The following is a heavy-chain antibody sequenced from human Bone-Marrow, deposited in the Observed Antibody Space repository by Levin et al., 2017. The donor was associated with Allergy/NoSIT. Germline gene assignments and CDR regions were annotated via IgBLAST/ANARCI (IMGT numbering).Heavy chain of an antibody. CDR3: ARGPIEVAGSFDR. Sequence: PGGSLRLSCAASEFTFNQYDMNWVRQAPGKGLEWVSLIHSGDNTLYADSVRGRFTIARDISRNTIYLQMNSLRAEDTAIYHCARGPIEVAGSFDRWGQGTLVTVSS. D-gene: IGHD6-19*01. J-gene: IGHJ4*02. CDR1: EFTFNQYD. CDR2: IHSGDNT. V-gene: IGHV3-66*01.